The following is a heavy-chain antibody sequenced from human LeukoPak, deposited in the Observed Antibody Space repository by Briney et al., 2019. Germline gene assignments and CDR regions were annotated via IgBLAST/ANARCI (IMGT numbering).Heavy chain of an antibody. CDR2: ISYDGSNK. J-gene: IGHJ6*02. Sequence: GGSLRLSCAASGFTFSSYGMHWVRQAPGKGLEWVAVISYDGSNKYYADSVKGRFTISRDNSTLYLQMNSLKSEDTAVYYCARDRPVPYYDYYYNMDVWGQGTTVIVSS. CDR3: ARDRPVPYYDYYYNMDV. CDR1: GFTFSSYG. V-gene: IGHV3-30*03. D-gene: IGHD3-10*02.